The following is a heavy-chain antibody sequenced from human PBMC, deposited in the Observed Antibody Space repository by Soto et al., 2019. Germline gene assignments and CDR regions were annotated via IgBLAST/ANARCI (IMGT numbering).Heavy chain of an antibody. Sequence: GGSLRLSCAASGFSVSSSYMNWVRQAPGKGLEWVSVIDSGGSTDHADSVKGRLTISRDNSKNTLYLQMNSMRAEDTAVYYCAREHDSSGYSNYWGQGT. CDR1: GFSVSSSY. CDR3: AREHDSSGYSNY. D-gene: IGHD3-22*01. J-gene: IGHJ4*02. V-gene: IGHV3-66*01. CDR2: IDSGGST.